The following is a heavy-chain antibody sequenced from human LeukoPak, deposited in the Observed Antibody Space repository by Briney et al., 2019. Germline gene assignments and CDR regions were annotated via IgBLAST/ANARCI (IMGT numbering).Heavy chain of an antibody. CDR3: ARDSDIVTGSKSHFDY. J-gene: IGHJ4*02. D-gene: IGHD3-9*01. V-gene: IGHV3-48*03. CDR1: GFTFSSYE. CDR2: ISSSGSTI. Sequence: TGGSLRLSCAASGFTFSSYEMNWVRQAPGKGLEWVSYISSSGSTIYYADSVKGRFTISRDNAKNSLYLQMNSLRAEDTAVYYCARDSDIVTGSKSHFDYWGQGTLVTVSS.